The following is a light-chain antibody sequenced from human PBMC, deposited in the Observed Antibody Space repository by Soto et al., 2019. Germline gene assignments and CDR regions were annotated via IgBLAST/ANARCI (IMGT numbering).Light chain of an antibody. J-gene: IGKJ2*01. Sequence: EIVLTQSPGTLSLSPGERATLSCRASQSVSSYLAWYQQKPGQAPRLLIYDASSRATGISARFSGSGSGTDFTLTISSLEPEDFAVYYCQQRSNLMYTFGQGTKLEIK. V-gene: IGKV3-11*01. CDR1: QSVSSY. CDR2: DAS. CDR3: QQRSNLMYT.